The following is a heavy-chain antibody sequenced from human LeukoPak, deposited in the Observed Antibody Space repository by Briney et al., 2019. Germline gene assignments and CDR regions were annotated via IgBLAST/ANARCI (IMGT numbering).Heavy chain of an antibody. CDR3: ARVTGPRDY. J-gene: IGHJ4*02. CDR2: ISSNGGST. Sequence: PGGSLRLSCAASGFIFSSYATHWVRQAPGKGLEYVSAISSNGGSTYYANSVKGRFTISRDNSKNTLYLQMGSLRAEDMAVYYCARVTGPRDYWGQGTLVTVSS. CDR1: GFIFSSYA. V-gene: IGHV3-64*01.